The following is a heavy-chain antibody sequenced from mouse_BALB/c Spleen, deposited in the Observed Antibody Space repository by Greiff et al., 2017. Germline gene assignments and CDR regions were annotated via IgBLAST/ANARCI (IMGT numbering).Heavy chain of an antibody. V-gene: IGHV1-14*01. J-gene: IGHJ2*01. CDR2: INPYNDGT. Sequence: EVQVVESGPELVKPGASVKMSCKASGYTFTSYVMHWVKQKPGQGLEWIGYINPYNDGTKYNEKFKGKATLTSDKSSSTAYMELSSLTSEDSAVYYCASPYGSSYGFDYWGQGTTLTVSS. CDR3: ASPYGSSYGFDY. CDR1: GYTFTSYV. D-gene: IGHD1-1*01.